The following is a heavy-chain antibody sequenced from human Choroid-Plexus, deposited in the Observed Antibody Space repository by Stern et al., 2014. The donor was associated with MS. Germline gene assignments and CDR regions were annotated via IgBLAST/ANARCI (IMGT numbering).Heavy chain of an antibody. J-gene: IGHJ6*02. Sequence: VHLVESGAEVKKPGDSVKVSCKTSGYIFTGYYIHWVRQAPGQGLEWMAWINPNTGGTKYAQKFQGRDTMSRDTSISTAYVELSSLTSDDTAVYYCARDQRGITIFGVVTDYYYLGMDVWGQGTTVTVSS. CDR2: INPNTGGT. CDR1: GYIFTGYY. CDR3: ARDQRGITIFGVVTDYYYLGMDV. D-gene: IGHD3-3*01. V-gene: IGHV1-2*02.